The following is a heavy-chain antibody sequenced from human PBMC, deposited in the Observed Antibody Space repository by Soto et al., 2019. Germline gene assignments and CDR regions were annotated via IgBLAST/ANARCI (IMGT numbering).Heavy chain of an antibody. CDR3: AGGSRVRGVITNFNWFDP. Sequence: GASVKVSCKASGYTFTSYAMNWVRQAPGQGLEWMGWINTNTGNPTYAQGFTGRFVFSLDTSVSTAYLQICSLRAEDTAVYYCAGGSRVRGVITNFNWFDPWGQGTLVTVSS. D-gene: IGHD3-10*01. CDR2: INTNTGNP. J-gene: IGHJ5*02. V-gene: IGHV7-4-1*01. CDR1: GYTFTSYA.